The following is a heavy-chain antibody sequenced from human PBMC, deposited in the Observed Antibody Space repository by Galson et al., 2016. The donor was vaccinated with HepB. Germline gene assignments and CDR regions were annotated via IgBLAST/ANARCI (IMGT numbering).Heavy chain of an antibody. CDR2: MNPNSGNT. J-gene: IGHJ4*02. Sequence: SVKVSCKASGYTFTSYDIKWVRQAAGQGLEWMGWMNPNSGNTAYAQKFQGRVTMTRNTSVSTAYMELSSLTSEDTAVYYCARGFGTFIDYWGQGTLVTVSS. CDR3: ARGFGTFIDY. CDR1: GYTFTSYD. D-gene: IGHD1-14*01. V-gene: IGHV1-8*01.